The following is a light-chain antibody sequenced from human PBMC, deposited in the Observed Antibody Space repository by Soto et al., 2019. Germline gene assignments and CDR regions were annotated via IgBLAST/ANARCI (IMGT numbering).Light chain of an antibody. J-gene: IGLJ1*01. CDR1: SSDVGGYNY. CDR2: EVS. CDR3: SSYTSSFYV. Sequence: QYVLTQPASVSGSPGQSITISCTGTSSDVGGYNYVSWYQQHPGKAPKLMIYEVSNRPSGVSNRFSGSKSDNTASLTISGLQAEDEADYYCSSYTSSFYVFGTGTKVTVL. V-gene: IGLV2-14*01.